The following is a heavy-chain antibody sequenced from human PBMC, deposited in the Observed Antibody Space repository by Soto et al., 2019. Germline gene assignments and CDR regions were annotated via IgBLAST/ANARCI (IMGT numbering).Heavy chain of an antibody. CDR3: ARGSIFGVVLNDFDI. CDR2: ISYSGRT. J-gene: IGHJ3*02. Sequence: QVQLQESGPGLVKPSQTLSLTCAVSGGSISGNGYYWNWIRQHPGKGLEWIGYISYSGRTFYSPSLKSRVTKSLDTSKNQFSLKLSSVTAADTAIYYCARGSIFGVVLNDFDIWGQGTMVAVSS. D-gene: IGHD3-3*01. CDR1: GGSISGNGYY. V-gene: IGHV4-31*11.